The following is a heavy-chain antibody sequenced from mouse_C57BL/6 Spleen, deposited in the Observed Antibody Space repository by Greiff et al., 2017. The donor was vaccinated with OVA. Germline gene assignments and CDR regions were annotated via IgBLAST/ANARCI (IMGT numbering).Heavy chain of an antibody. V-gene: IGHV1-69*01. CDR1: GYTFTSYW. Sequence: VKLQQPGAELVMPGASVKLSCKASGYTFTSYWMHWVKQRPGQGLEWIGAIDPYDSYTNYTQKFKGKSTLTVAKSSSTAYMQLSSLTSEDSAVYYCARRGYYGSSDVWGTGTTVTVSS. J-gene: IGHJ1*03. CDR2: IDPYDSYT. D-gene: IGHD1-1*01. CDR3: ARRGYYGSSDV.